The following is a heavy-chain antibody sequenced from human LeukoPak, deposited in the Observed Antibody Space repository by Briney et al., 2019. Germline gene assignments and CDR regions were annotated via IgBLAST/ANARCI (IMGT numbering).Heavy chain of an antibody. CDR1: GFTFSGYG. Sequence: GGSLRLSCAASGFTFSGYGMHWVRQAPGKGLEWVALISYDGGNKYYADSVKGRFTISRDNSKNTLYLQMNSLTVEDTAVYYCETSAAVVYGMDVWGQGTTVTVSS. D-gene: IGHD6-19*01. V-gene: IGHV3-30*03. J-gene: IGHJ6*02. CDR2: ISYDGGNK. CDR3: ETSAAVVYGMDV.